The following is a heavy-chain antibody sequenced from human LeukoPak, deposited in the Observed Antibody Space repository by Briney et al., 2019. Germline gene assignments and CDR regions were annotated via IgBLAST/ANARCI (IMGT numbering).Heavy chain of an antibody. CDR3: AKHYDYVWGSP. D-gene: IGHD3-16*01. J-gene: IGHJ4*02. Sequence: GGSLRLSCAASGFTFSSYAMSWVRQAPGKGLEWVSAISGSGGSTYYADSVKGRFTISRDNSKNTLYLRMNSLRAEDTAVYYCAKHYDYVWGSPWGQGTLVTVSS. V-gene: IGHV3-23*01. CDR1: GFTFSSYA. CDR2: ISGSGGST.